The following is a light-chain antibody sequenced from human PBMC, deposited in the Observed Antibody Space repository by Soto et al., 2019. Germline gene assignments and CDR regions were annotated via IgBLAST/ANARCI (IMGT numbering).Light chain of an antibody. CDR3: QQYGSSPRE. J-gene: IGKJ1*01. V-gene: IGKV3-20*01. Sequence: EIVLTQSPGTLSLSPGERATLCCRASQSVSSSYLAWYQQKPGQAPRLLIYGASSRATGIPDRFSGSGSGTDFTLTISRLEPEDFAVYYCQQYGSSPREFGQGTKVEIK. CDR1: QSVSSSY. CDR2: GAS.